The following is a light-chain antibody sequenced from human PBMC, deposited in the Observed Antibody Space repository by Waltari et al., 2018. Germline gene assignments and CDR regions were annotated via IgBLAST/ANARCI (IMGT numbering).Light chain of an antibody. J-gene: IGLJ3*02. V-gene: IGLV2-14*03. CDR1: SSDIGGYSY. Sequence: QSALTQPASVSGSPGQSITFSCTGTSSDIGGYSYVSWYQQYAGKAPKLMIYDVSNRASGVSSRFSGAKSVNTASLTISGLQAEDEATYYCSSSTNGSGWLFGGGTKLTVL. CDR2: DVS. CDR3: SSSTNGSGWL.